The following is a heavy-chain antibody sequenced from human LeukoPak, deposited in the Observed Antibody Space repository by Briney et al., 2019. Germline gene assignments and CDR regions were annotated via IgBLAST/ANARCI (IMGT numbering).Heavy chain of an antibody. CDR1: GFTFSDYY. J-gene: IGHJ6*02. D-gene: IGHD3-10*01. CDR2: ISGSATTT. V-gene: IGHV3-11*01. CDR3: ARDMYYGSGTPMQYGMDV. Sequence: KSGGSLRLSCAASGFTFSDYYMSWIRQAPGKGLEWVSFISGSATTTYYVDSVKGRFTLSRDNAKNSLYLQMNSLRAEDSAVYYCARDMYYGSGTPMQYGMDVWGPGTTVTVSS.